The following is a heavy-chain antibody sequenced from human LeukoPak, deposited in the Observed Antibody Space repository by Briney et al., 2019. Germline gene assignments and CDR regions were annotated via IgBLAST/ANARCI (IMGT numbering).Heavy chain of an antibody. CDR3: ARLFTPSYYYDSATQDY. V-gene: IGHV4-39*01. D-gene: IGHD3-22*01. Sequence: SETLSLTCTVSGGSISSSRYYWGWIRQPPGKGLEWIGSIYYSESTYYNPSLKSRVTISVDTSKNQFSLKLSSVTAADTAVYYCARLFTPSYYYDSATQDYWGQGTLVTVSS. J-gene: IGHJ4*02. CDR2: IYYSEST. CDR1: GGSISSSRYY.